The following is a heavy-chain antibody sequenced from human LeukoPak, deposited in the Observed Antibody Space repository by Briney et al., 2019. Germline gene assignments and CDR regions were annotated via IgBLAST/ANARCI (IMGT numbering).Heavy chain of an antibody. D-gene: IGHD3-22*01. CDR2: IYSGGST. CDR3: ASTYYDSSGSPFDY. CDR1: GFTFSNHA. V-gene: IGHV3-53*01. J-gene: IGHJ4*02. Sequence: GGSLRLSCAVSGFTFSNHAMSWVRQAPGKGLEWVSVIYSGGSTYYADSVKGRFTISRDNSKNTLYLQMNSLRAEDTAVYYCASTYYDSSGSPFDYWGQGTLVTVSS.